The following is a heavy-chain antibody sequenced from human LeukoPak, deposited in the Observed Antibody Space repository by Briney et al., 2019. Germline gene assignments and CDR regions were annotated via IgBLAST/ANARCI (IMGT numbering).Heavy chain of an antibody. D-gene: IGHD2-2*01. CDR1: GYTFTGYH. CDR2: IYPNSGDT. V-gene: IGHV1-2*06. Sequence: ASVKVSCKASGYTFTGYHMHWVRQAPGQGLEWMGRIYPNSGDTNYAQKFQGRVTMTRDTSISTAYMELSRLRSDDTAVCYCARDYCSSTSCLFDYWGQGTLVTVSS. J-gene: IGHJ4*02. CDR3: ARDYCSSTSCLFDY.